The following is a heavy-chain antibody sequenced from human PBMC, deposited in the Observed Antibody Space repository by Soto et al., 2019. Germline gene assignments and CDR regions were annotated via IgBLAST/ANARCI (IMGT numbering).Heavy chain of an antibody. V-gene: IGHV5-51*01. CDR2: IYPDDSDT. D-gene: IGHD2-8*02. CDR1: GYSFSNFL. CDR3: ASSVLVTSTMNYFDL. J-gene: IGHJ4*02. Sequence: XESLKVSCQSSGYSFSNFLIALVLQMPGEGLEWLGIIYPDDSDTRYSPSFLGQVTISADKSIKTTYLQWSSLKASDTAIYFCASSVLVTSTMNYFDLWGQGTLVTVSS.